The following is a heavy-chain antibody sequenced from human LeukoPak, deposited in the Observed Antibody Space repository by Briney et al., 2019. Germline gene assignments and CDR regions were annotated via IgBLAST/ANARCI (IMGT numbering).Heavy chain of an antibody. CDR1: GFIFSSYN. V-gene: IGHV3-21*01. D-gene: IGHD6-13*01. J-gene: IGHJ5*01. Sequence: PGGSLRLSCAASGFIFSSYNINWVRQAPGKGLEWVSSTTSGSNYINYADSVKGRFTISRDNAKNSLFLQMNSLRAEDTAVYYCARDAYSSSALDSWGQGTLVTVSS. CDR3: ARDAYSSSALDS. CDR2: TTSGSNYI.